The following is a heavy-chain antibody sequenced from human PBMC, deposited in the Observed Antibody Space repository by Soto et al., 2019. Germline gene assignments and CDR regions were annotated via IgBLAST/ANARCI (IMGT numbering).Heavy chain of an antibody. CDR2: ISGSGGST. CDR1: GFTFSSYA. Sequence: GGSLRLSCAASGFTFSSYAMSWVRQAPGKGLEWVSAISGSGGSTYYADSVKGRFTISRDNSKNTLYLQMNSLRAEDTAVYYCAKDGAEYNWNDYYGMDVWGQGTTVTVSS. J-gene: IGHJ6*02. CDR3: AKDGAEYNWNDYYGMDV. V-gene: IGHV3-23*01. D-gene: IGHD1-20*01.